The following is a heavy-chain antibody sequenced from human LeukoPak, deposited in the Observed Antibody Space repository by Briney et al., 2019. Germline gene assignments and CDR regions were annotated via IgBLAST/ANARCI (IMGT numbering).Heavy chain of an antibody. J-gene: IGHJ4*02. V-gene: IGHV1-24*01. CDR3: ATGPYSGSYLFDY. Sequence: ASVKVSCKVSGYTLTELSMHWVRQAPGKGLEWMGGFDPEDGETIYAQKFQGGVTMTEDTSTDTAYMELSSLRSEDTAVYYCATGPYSGSYLFDYWGQGTLVTVSS. D-gene: IGHD1-26*01. CDR2: FDPEDGET. CDR1: GYTLTELS.